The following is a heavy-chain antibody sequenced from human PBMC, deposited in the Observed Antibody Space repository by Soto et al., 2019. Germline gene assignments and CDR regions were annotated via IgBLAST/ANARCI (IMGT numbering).Heavy chain of an antibody. V-gene: IGHV3-33*01. CDR3: ARDTTGGYSYEAD. CDR2: IWYDGSNK. CDR1: GFTFSSYG. D-gene: IGHD5-18*01. J-gene: IGHJ4*02. Sequence: QVQLVESGGGVVQPGRSLRLSCAASGFTFSSYGMHWVRQAPGTGLEWVAVIWYDGSNKYYADSVKGRFTISRDKSKNTLYLQMNSLRAEDTAVYYCARDTTGGYSYEADWGQGTLVTVSS.